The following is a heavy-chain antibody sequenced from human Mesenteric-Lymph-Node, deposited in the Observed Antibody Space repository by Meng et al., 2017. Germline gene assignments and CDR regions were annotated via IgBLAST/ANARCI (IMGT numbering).Heavy chain of an antibody. CDR1: GFTFSNYA. CDR2: ITGSGGNT. CDR3: AKASTVRGFDP. V-gene: IGHV3-23*01. J-gene: IGHJ5*02. D-gene: IGHD3-10*02. Sequence: EVQLLESGGGLVQPGGSLRLSCAASGFTFSNYAMSWVRQAPGKGLEWVSVITGSGGNTYYADSMKGRFTISRDNSKNTLYLQMNSLRAEDTAVYYCAKASTVRGFDPWGQGTLVTV.